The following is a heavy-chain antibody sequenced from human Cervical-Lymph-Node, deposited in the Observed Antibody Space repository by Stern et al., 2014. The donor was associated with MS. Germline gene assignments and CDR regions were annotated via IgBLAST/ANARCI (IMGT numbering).Heavy chain of an antibody. V-gene: IGHV1-69*01. CDR3: ASLLVRIAVASVDY. CDR1: GGTFSNYA. J-gene: IGHJ4*02. Sequence: MQLVESGAEVKKPGSSVKVSCKASGGTFSNYAISWVRQAPGQGLEWMGWIIPNFGTANYAQKFQGRLTITANESTSATYMELSSLRSEDTAVNYCASLLVRIAVASVDYWGQGTLVTVSS. D-gene: IGHD6-19*01. CDR2: IIPNFGTA.